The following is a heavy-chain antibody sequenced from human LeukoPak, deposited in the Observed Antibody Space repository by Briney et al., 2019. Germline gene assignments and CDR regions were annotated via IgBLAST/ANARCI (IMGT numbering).Heavy chain of an antibody. V-gene: IGHV1-18*04. CDR1: GYTFTGYY. CDR2: ISAYNGNT. D-gene: IGHD4-17*01. CDR3: AVGDYGDGFDY. J-gene: IGHJ4*02. Sequence: ASVKVSCKASGYTFTGYYMHWVRQAPGQGLEWMGWISAYNGNTNYAQKLQGRVTMTTDTSTSTAYMELRSLRSDDTAVYYCAVGDYGDGFDYWGQGTLVTVSS.